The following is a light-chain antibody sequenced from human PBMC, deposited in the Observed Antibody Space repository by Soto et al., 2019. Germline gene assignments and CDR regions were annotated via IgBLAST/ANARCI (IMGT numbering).Light chain of an antibody. J-gene: IGLJ2*01. CDR3: QSYDSSTVV. Sequence: NFMLTQPHSVSESPGKTVTISCTRSSGSLASNDVQWYQQRPGSAPTTVIYENNQRPSAGPARFSGSTDGSSNSASLTISGLQAEDEADYYCQSYDSSTVVFGGGTKVTVL. CDR2: ENN. CDR1: SGSLASND. V-gene: IGLV6-57*04.